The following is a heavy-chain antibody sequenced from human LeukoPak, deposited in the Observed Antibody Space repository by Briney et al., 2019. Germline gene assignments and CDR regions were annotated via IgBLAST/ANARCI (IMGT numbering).Heavy chain of an antibody. Sequence: GASVKVSCKASGGTFSSYAISWVRQAPGQGLEWMGGIIPIFGTANYAQKFQGRVTITTDESTSTAYMELSSLRSEDTAVYYCARGPLYYDSSGYYYAFAYWGQGTLVTVSS. CDR3: ARGPLYYDSSGYYYAFAY. J-gene: IGHJ4*02. V-gene: IGHV1-69*05. D-gene: IGHD3-22*01. CDR1: GGTFSSYA. CDR2: IIPIFGTA.